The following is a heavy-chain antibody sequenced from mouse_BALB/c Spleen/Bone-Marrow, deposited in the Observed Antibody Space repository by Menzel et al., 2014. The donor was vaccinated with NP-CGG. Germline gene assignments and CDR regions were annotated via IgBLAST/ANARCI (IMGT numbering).Heavy chain of an antibody. Sequence: EVKLVESGAELVKPGASVKLSCTASGFNIKDTYMHWVKQRPEQGLEWIGRIDPANGNTKYDPKFQGKATITADTSSNTAYLQLSSLTSEDTAVYYCARWGKLGRGYFDVWGAGTKVTVSS. CDR1: GFNIKDTY. CDR2: IDPANGNT. V-gene: IGHV14-3*02. D-gene: IGHD4-1*01. J-gene: IGHJ1*01. CDR3: ARWGKLGRGYFDV.